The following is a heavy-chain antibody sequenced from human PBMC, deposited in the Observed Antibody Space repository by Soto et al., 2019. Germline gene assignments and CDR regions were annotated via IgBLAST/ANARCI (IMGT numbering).Heavy chain of an antibody. Sequence: SETLSLTCTVSGGSISSSSYYWGWIRQPPGKGLEWIGSIYYSGSTYYNPSLKSRVTISVDTSKNQFSLKLSSVTAADTAVYYCARGSGVLYGGQGNMVAVSS. CDR1: GGSISSSSYY. V-gene: IGHV4-39*07. CDR3: ARGSGVLY. CDR2: IYYSGST. J-gene: IGHJ4*02.